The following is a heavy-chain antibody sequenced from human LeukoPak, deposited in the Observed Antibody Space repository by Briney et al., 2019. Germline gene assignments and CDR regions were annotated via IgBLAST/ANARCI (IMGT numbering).Heavy chain of an antibody. D-gene: IGHD1-26*01. V-gene: IGHV3-11*04. J-gene: IGHJ4*02. Sequence: PGGSLRLSCAASGFTFSDYYMSWIRQAPGKGLEWVSYISSSGSTIYYADSVKGRFTISRDNAKNSLYLQMNSLGAEDTAVYYCARDSPSGSRRTTQPDYWGQGTLVTVSS. CDR2: ISSSGSTI. CDR3: ARDSPSGSRRTTQPDY. CDR1: GFTFSDYY.